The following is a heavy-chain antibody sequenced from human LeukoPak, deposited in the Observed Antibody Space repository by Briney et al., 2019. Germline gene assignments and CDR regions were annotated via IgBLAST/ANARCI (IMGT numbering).Heavy chain of an antibody. V-gene: IGHV3-53*01. CDR2: IYSGGST. Sequence: GGSLRLSCAASGFTVSSNYMSWVRQAPGKGLEWVSVIYSGGSTYYADSVKGRFTISRDTSKNTLYLQMNSLRAEDTAVYYCARGADTYYYDSSGPNLDYWGQGTLVTVSS. CDR1: GFTVSSNY. D-gene: IGHD3-22*01. J-gene: IGHJ4*02. CDR3: ARGADTYYYDSSGPNLDY.